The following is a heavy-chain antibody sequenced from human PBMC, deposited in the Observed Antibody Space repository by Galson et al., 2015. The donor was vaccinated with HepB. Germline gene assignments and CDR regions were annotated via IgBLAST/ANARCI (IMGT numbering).Heavy chain of an antibody. D-gene: IGHD5-12*01. J-gene: IGHJ6*03. CDR1: GFSLSTSGMC. Sequence: PALVKPTQTLTLTCTFSGFSLSTSGMCVSWIRQPPGKALEWLARIDWDDDKYYSTSLKTRLTISKDTSKNQVVLTMTNMDPVDTATYYCARTRRGYSGYSHGDYYYYYMDVWGKGTTVTVSS. CDR3: ARTRRGYSGYSHGDYYYYYMDV. CDR2: IDWDDDK. V-gene: IGHV2-70*11.